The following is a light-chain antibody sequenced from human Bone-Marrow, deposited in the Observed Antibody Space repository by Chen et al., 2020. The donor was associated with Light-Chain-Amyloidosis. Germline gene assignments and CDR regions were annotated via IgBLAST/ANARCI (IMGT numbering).Light chain of an antibody. J-gene: IGKJ1*01. Sequence: LTQSSGTLSLSPGQTATLFCRAGQRVTTSSLAWYQLRPGQAPRLLIFSSSRRATGIPDRFRGSGSGTDFTLTIDRLEPEDSALYFCHQYGSSPWTFGQGTRVEI. V-gene: IGKV3-20*01. CDR2: SSS. CDR1: QRVTTSS. CDR3: HQYGSSPWT.